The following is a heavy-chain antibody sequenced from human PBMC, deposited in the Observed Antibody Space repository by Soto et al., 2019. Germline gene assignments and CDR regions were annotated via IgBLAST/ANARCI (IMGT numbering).Heavy chain of an antibody. CDR2: INSSGDSR. CDR1: GCSFSDYF. CDR3: ARDNRQNKATAAASEGFDP. D-gene: IGHD2-15*01. Sequence: SVKVSCKASGCSFSDYFMHWVRQAPGQGLEWVGIINSSGDSRNYAKKFQGRVTITRDTSTNTVYTDLRSLRNEDTAVYYCARDNRQNKATAAASEGFDPWGQGTPVTVSS. J-gene: IGHJ5*01. V-gene: IGHV1-46*01.